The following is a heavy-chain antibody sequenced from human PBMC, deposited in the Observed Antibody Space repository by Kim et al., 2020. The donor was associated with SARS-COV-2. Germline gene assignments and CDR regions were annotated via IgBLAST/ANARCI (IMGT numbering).Heavy chain of an antibody. CDR2: MYHSGST. J-gene: IGHJ4*02. D-gene: IGHD1-26*01. Sequence: SETLSLTCSVSGYSISSGYYWAWIRQPPGKGLEYIAYMYHSGSTYYNPSLKSRVPISVDTSTNQVSLNLSSVTAADTAVYYCARLVVGRNYFDYWGQGTL. V-gene: IGHV4-38-2*01. CDR1: GYSISSGYY. CDR3: ARLVVGRNYFDY.